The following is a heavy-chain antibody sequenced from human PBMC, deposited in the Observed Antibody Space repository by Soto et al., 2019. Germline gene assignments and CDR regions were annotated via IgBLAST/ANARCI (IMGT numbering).Heavy chain of an antibody. Sequence: QVQLVQSGAEVKKPGASVKVSCKASGYTFTSYYMHWVRQAPGQGLEWMGIINPSGGSTSYAQKFQGRGTMTRDTYTSTVYMELSSLRSEDTAVYYCARDALSSSWVNNWFDPWGQGTLVTVSS. V-gene: IGHV1-46*01. J-gene: IGHJ5*02. CDR2: INPSGGST. CDR3: ARDALSSSWVNNWFDP. D-gene: IGHD6-13*01. CDR1: GYTFTSYY.